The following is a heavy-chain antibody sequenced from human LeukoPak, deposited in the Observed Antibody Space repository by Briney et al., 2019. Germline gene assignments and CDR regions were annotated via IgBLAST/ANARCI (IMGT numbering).Heavy chain of an antibody. J-gene: IGHJ4*02. V-gene: IGHV1-2*06. CDR3: ARDGGGITFGGVIVRPDY. D-gene: IGHD3-16*02. CDR1: GYTFTGYY. CDR2: INPNRGGT. Sequence: ASVKVSCKASGYTFTGYYMHWVRQAPGQGLACMGRINPNRGGTKYVQKFQGRVTMTRQTPISTAYMELSRLRCDDTAVYYWARDGGGITFGGVIVRPDYWGQGTLVTVSS.